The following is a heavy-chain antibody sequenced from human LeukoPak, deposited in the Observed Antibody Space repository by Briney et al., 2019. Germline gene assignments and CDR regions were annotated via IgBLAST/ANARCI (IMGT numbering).Heavy chain of an antibody. V-gene: IGHV3-23*01. D-gene: IGHD3-10*01. CDR1: GFTFSSYA. CDR2: INHGGGGT. Sequence: GSLRLSCAASGFTFSSYAMSWVRQAPGKGLEWVSAINHGGGGTYYADSVRGRFTISRDNSKSTLYLQMNNLRAEDTAVYYCTKGGSGSYPYWGQGTLVTVSS. J-gene: IGHJ4*02. CDR3: TKGGSGSYPY.